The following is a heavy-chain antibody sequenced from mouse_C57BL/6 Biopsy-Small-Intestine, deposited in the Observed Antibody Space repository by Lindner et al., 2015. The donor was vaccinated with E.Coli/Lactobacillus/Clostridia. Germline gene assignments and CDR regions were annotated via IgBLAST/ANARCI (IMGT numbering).Heavy chain of an antibody. CDR2: IYPGDGDT. CDR3: ARRTDYSNSDYYAMDY. CDR1: GYAFSSYW. J-gene: IGHJ4*01. Sequence: QLQESGAELVKPGASVKISCKASGYAFSSYWMNWVKQRPGKGLEWIGQIYPGDGDTNYNGKFKGKATLTADKSSSTAYMQLSSLTSEDSAVYFCARRTDYSNSDYYAMDYWGQGTSVTVSS. D-gene: IGHD2-5*01. V-gene: IGHV1-80*01.